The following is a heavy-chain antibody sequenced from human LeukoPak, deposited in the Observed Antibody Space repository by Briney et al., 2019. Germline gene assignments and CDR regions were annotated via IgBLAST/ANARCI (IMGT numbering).Heavy chain of an antibody. D-gene: IGHD3-22*01. CDR2: IWYDGSNK. Sequence: GRSLRLSCAASGFTFSSYGMHWVRQAPGKGLEWVAVIWYDGSNKYYADSVKGRFTISRDNSKDTLYLQMNSQRAEDTAVYYCAKDGLYYYDSSGYYPNWFDPWGQGTLVTVSS. CDR3: AKDGLYYYDSSGYYPNWFDP. V-gene: IGHV3-33*06. CDR1: GFTFSSYG. J-gene: IGHJ5*02.